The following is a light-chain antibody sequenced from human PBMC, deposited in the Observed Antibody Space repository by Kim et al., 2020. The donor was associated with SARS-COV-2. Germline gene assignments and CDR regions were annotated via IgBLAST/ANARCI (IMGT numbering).Light chain of an antibody. CDR1: QSVNNNF. V-gene: IGKV3-20*01. J-gene: IGKJ2*03. Sequence: SPGERATLSCRASQSVNNNFLAWYQQKPGQAPRLLIYDASSRATGIPDRFSGSGSGTDFTLTISRLEPEDFAVYYCQQYGISPGYSFGQGTKLEI. CDR3: QQYGISPGYS. CDR2: DAS.